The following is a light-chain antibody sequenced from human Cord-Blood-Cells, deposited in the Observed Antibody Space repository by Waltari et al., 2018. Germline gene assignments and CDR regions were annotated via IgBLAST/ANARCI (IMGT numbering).Light chain of an antibody. J-gene: IGKJ1*01. CDR2: KAS. CDR1: QSISSW. Sequence: DIQMTQSPSTLSASVGDRVTLTCRASQSISSWFSWYQQKTGKAPKLLIFKASSFESGVPSRFSGMGSGTEFPLTISSLQPDDFATYYCQQYNSYPTFGQGTKVEIK. V-gene: IGKV1-5*03. CDR3: QQYNSYPT.